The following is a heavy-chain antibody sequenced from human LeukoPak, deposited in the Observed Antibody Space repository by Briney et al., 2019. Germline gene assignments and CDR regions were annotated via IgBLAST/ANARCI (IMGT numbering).Heavy chain of an antibody. CDR3: ARVVKYSSGWYDRTGRFDY. CDR1: GYTLTELS. D-gene: IGHD6-19*01. Sequence: ASVKVSCKVYGYTLTELSMHWVRQAPGKGLEWMGGFDPEDGETIYAQKFQGRVTITADKSTSTAYMELSSLRSEDTAVYYCARVVKYSSGWYDRTGRFDYWGQGTLVTVSS. V-gene: IGHV1-24*01. J-gene: IGHJ4*02. CDR2: FDPEDGET.